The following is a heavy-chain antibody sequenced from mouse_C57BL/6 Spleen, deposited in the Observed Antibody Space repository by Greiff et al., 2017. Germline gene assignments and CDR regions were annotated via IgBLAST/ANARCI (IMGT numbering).Heavy chain of an antibody. Sequence: ESGPGLVKPSQSLSLTCSVTGYSITSGYYWNWIRQFPGNKLEWMGYISYDGSNNYNPSLKNRISITRDTSKNQFFLKLNSVTTEDTATYYCAREGTTVVAHYAMDYWGQGTSVTVSS. CDR1: GYSITSGYY. D-gene: IGHD1-1*01. J-gene: IGHJ4*01. V-gene: IGHV3-6*01. CDR3: AREGTTVVAHYAMDY. CDR2: ISYDGSN.